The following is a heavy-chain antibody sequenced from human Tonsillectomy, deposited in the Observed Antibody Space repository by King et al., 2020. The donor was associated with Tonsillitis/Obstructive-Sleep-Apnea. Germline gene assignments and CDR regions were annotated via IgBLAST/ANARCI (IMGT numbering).Heavy chain of an antibody. CDR2: ISGSGDST. V-gene: IGHV3-23*04. CDR3: AKAQGYCSSGSCFFSLDY. CDR1: GFTFRSYA. Sequence: VQLVESGGGLVQPGGSLRLSCAASGFTFRSYALSWVRQAPGVGLEWVKTISGSGDSTYYADSVKGRFTISRDNSKNTLYLQMNSLRAEDTAIYYCAKAQGYCSSGSCFFSLDYWGQGTLVPVSS. D-gene: IGHD2-15*01. J-gene: IGHJ4*02.